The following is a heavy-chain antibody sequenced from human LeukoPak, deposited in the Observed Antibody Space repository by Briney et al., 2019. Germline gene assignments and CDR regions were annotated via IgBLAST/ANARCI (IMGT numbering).Heavy chain of an antibody. Sequence: SETLSLTCTVSGGSVSSDTYYWSWIRQPPGKGLDWIGYISYNGASNYNPSLKSRVTMSVDTSKNQFSLKLSSVIAADTAVYYFARSYGSRSYYPFDPWGQGTLVTVSS. CDR2: ISYNGAS. CDR1: GGSVSSDTYY. J-gene: IGHJ5*02. D-gene: IGHD3-10*01. CDR3: ARSYGSRSYYPFDP. V-gene: IGHV4-61*01.